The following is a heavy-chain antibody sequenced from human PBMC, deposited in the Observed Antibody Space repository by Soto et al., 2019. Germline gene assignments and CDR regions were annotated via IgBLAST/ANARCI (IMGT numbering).Heavy chain of an antibody. CDR1: GGSISDFY. V-gene: IGHV4-59*01. CDR3: ARIKRGYDYGSIIDF. Sequence: SDTLSLTCTVSGGSISDFYWSWIRQPPGRGLEWIGYIFYSRITNYNSSLKSRVTIPVDTSKNQFSLKLRSVTAADTAAYFCARIKRGYDYGSIIDFWGQGILVTVSS. CDR2: IFYSRIT. D-gene: IGHD5-18*01. J-gene: IGHJ4*02.